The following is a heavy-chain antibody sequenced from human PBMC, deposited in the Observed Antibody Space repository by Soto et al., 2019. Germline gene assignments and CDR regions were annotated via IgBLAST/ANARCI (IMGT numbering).Heavy chain of an antibody. D-gene: IGHD2-2*01. J-gene: IGHJ5*02. V-gene: IGHV4-39*01. Sequence: QLQLQESGPGLVKPSETLSLTCTVSGGSISSSSYYWGWIRQPPGKGLEWIGSIYYSGSTYYNPSLKSRVTISVATSKNQFSLKLSSVTAADTAVYYCARTIRLDCSSTSCLGNWFDPWGQGTLVTVSS. CDR1: GGSISSSSYY. CDR2: IYYSGST. CDR3: ARTIRLDCSSTSCLGNWFDP.